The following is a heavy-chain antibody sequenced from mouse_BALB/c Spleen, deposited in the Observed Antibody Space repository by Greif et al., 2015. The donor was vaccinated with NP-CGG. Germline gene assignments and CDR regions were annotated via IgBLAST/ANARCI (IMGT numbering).Heavy chain of an antibody. CDR1: GFTFSSFG. CDR3: ARDWDHYYAMDY. V-gene: IGHV5-17*02. J-gene: IGHJ4*01. CDR2: ISSGSSTI. Sequence: EVNVVESGGGLVQPGGSRKLSCAASGFTFSSFGMHWVRQAPEKGLEWVAYISSGSSTIYYADTVKGRFTISRDNPKNTLFLQMTSLRSEDTAMYYCARDWDHYYAMDYWGQGTSVTVSS. D-gene: IGHD4-1*01.